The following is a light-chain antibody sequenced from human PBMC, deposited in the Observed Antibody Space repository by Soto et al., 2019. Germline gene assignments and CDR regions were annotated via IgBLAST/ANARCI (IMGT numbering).Light chain of an antibody. J-gene: IGLJ1*01. CDR2: DVS. Sequence: QSALTQPASVSGSPGQSITISCTGTSSDVGGYNYVSWYQQHPGKAPKLMIYDVSNRPSGVSNRSSGSKSGNTASLTISGLQAEDEADYYCSSYTSSSTLLYVFGTGTKLTV. CDR3: SSYTSSSTLLYV. V-gene: IGLV2-14*01. CDR1: SSDVGGYNY.